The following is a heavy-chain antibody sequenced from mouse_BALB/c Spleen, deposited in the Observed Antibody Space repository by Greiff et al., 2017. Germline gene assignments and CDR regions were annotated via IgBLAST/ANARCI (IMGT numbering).Heavy chain of an antibody. V-gene: IGHV14-1*02. D-gene: IGHD1-2*01. CDR2: IDPENGNT. J-gene: IGHJ3*01. CDR3: AREEKVGLLRLAWFAY. CDR1: GFNIQDYY. Sequence: EVQLQQSGAELARPGALVKLSCKASGFNIQDYYMHWVKQRPEQCLEWIGWIDPENGNTIYDPKFQGKASIPADTSSNTAYLQLSSLTSEDTAVYYCAREEKVGLLRLAWFAYGGQGALVTVSA.